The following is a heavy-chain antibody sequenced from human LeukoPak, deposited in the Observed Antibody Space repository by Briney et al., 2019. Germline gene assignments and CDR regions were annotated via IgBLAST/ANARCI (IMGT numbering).Heavy chain of an antibody. V-gene: IGHV4-39*01. D-gene: IGHD1-14*01. CDR2: IYFSGST. CDR1: GGSISSGSYY. CDR3: ARQPARIHSHFDY. J-gene: IGHJ4*02. Sequence: SETLSLTCTVSGGSISSGSYYWGWIRQPPGKGLEWIGSIYFSGSTYYNPSLKSRVTISLDTSKNQFSLKLSSVTAADTAVYYCARQPARIHSHFDYWGQGTLVTVSS.